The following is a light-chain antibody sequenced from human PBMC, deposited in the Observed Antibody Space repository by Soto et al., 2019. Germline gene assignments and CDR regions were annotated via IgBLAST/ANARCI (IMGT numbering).Light chain of an antibody. Sequence: SYVLTQPPSVSVAPGQTAKITCGGNYIGTKSVHWYQQKPGQAPALVVYDDSVRPSGIPERFSGSNSGNTATLTISRVEAGDEADYYCQVWDNISDHVVFGGGTQLTVL. V-gene: IGLV3-21*02. CDR3: QVWDNISDHVV. CDR2: DDS. J-gene: IGLJ2*01. CDR1: YIGTKS.